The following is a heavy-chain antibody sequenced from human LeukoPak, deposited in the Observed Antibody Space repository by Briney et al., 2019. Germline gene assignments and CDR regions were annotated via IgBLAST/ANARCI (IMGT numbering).Heavy chain of an antibody. CDR2: IKDDGSAK. CDR1: GFTFNTYW. J-gene: IGHJ4*02. Sequence: PGGSLRLSCAASGFTFNTYWMSWVRQAPGKGLEWVGNIKDDGSAKYYVDSVKGQFTISRDNTKNSLYLQMNNLRVEDTAVYYCARDTPGYGAYENWGQGTRVTVSS. D-gene: IGHD4/OR15-4a*01. V-gene: IGHV3-7*01. CDR3: ARDTPGYGAYEN.